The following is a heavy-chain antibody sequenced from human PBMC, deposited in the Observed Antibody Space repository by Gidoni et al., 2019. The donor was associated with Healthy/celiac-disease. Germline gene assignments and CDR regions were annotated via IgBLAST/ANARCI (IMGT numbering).Heavy chain of an antibody. CDR1: GYTFTSYD. CDR2: MNPNSGNT. V-gene: IGHV1-8*01. Sequence: QVQLVQSGAEVKKPGASVKVSCKASGYTFTSYDINWVRQATGQGLEWMGWMNPNSGNTGYAQKFQGRVTMTRNTSISTAYMELSSLRSEDTAVYYCARGRLKDFWSGYLSEYYYYYGMDVWGQGTTVTVSS. D-gene: IGHD3-3*01. CDR3: ARGRLKDFWSGYLSEYYYYYGMDV. J-gene: IGHJ6*02.